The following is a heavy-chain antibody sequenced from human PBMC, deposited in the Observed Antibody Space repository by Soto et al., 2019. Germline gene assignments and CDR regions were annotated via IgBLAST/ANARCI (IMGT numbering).Heavy chain of an antibody. CDR3: AKGRKSTEKDIAVMLAAASSIQH. J-gene: IGHJ1*01. Sequence: ETLSLTCTVSGGSINAFFWTWVRQAPGKGLEWVSVISATGATTYYADSVRGRFTISRDNSKNTLNLQMNDLRVEDTAVIYCAKGRKSTEKDIAVMLAAASSIQHWGQGTLVTVSS. CDR2: ISATGATT. V-gene: IGHV3-23*01. CDR1: GGSINAFF. D-gene: IGHD2-15*01.